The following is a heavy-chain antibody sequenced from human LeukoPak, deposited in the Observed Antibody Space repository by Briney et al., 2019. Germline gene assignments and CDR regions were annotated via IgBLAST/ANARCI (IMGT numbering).Heavy chain of an antibody. CDR1: GYTFTSYY. CDR2: INPSGGST. CDR3: ARATTPYYGDYVPFDP. Sequence: ASVKVSCKASGYTFTSYYMHWVRQAPGQGLEWMGIINPSGGSTSYAQKFQGRVTMTRDTSTSTVYMELSSLRSEDTAVYYCARATTPYYGDYVPFDPWGQGTLVTVSS. V-gene: IGHV1-46*01. D-gene: IGHD4-17*01. J-gene: IGHJ5*02.